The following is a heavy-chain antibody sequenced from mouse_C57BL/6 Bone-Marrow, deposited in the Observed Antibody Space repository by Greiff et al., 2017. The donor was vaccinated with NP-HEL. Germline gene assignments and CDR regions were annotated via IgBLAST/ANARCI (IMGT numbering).Heavy chain of an antibody. Sequence: VKLQESGAELARPGASVKMSCKASGYTFTSYTMHWVKQRPGQGLEWIGYINPSSGYTKYNQKFKDKATLTADKSSSTAYMQLSSLTSEDSAVYYCARWVVVGNYDGPYWGQGTTLTVSS. CDR2: INPSSGYT. J-gene: IGHJ2*01. D-gene: IGHD2-3*01. CDR1: GYTFTSYT. CDR3: ARWVVVGNYDGPY. V-gene: IGHV1-4*01.